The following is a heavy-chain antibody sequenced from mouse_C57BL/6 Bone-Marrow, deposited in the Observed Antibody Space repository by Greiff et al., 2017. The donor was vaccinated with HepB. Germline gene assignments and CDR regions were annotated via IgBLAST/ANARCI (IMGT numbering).Heavy chain of an antibody. CDR3: TTGYYGSGYRYYAMDY. J-gene: IGHJ4*01. D-gene: IGHD1-1*01. V-gene: IGHV14-1*01. CDR2: IDPEDGDT. CDR1: GFNIKDYY. Sequence: EVQLQQSGAELVRPGASVKLSCTASGFNIKDYYMHWVKQRPEQGLEWIGRIDPEDGDTEYAPKLQGKATMTADTSSNTAYLQLSSLTSEDTAVYYCTTGYYGSGYRYYAMDYWGQGTSVTVSS.